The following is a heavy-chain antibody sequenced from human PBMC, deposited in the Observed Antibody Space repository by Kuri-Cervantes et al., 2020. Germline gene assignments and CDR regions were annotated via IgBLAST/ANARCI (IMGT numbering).Heavy chain of an antibody. CDR3: ARGSDSSGYPNWFDP. CDR2: IYHSGST. J-gene: IGHJ5*02. D-gene: IGHD3-22*01. CDR1: GGSISSGGYS. Sequence: SCAVSGGSISSGGYSWSWIRQPPGKGLEWIGYIYHSGSTYYNPSLKSRVTISVDRSKNQFSLKLSSVTAADTAVYYCARGSDSSGYPNWFDPWGQGTLVTVSS. V-gene: IGHV4-30-2*01.